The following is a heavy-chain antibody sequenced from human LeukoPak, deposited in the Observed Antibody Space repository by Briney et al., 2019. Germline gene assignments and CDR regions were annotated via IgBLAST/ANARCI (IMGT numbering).Heavy chain of an antibody. CDR2: ISSSGSTI. CDR1: GFTFSDYY. J-gene: IGHJ6*02. V-gene: IGHV3-11*01. CDR3: AREHGIVGATLYYYYYGMDV. Sequence: PGGSLRLSCAASGFTFSDYYMSWIRQAPGKGLEWVSYISSSGSTIYYADSVKGRFTISRDNAKNSLYLQMNSLRAEDTAVYYCAREHGIVGATLYYYYYGMDVWGQGTTVTVSS. D-gene: IGHD1-26*01.